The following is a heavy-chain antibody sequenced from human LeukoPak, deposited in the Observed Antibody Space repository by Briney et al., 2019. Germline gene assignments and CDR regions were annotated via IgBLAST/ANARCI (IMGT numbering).Heavy chain of an antibody. Sequence: GGSLRLSCAASGFTFSSYWMSWVRQAPGKGLEWVANIKQDGSEKYYLDSVKGRFTISRDDAKNSLYLQMNSLRAEDTAVYYCARFRRYGYFEHWGQGTLVTVSS. D-gene: IGHD2-2*03. V-gene: IGHV3-7*03. CDR2: IKQDGSEK. CDR1: GFTFSSYW. J-gene: IGHJ4*02. CDR3: ARFRRYGYFEH.